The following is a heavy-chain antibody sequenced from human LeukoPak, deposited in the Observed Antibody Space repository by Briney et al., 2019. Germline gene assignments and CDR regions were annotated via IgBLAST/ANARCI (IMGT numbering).Heavy chain of an antibody. CDR1: GGSISSYY. Sequence: SETLSLTCTVSGGSISSYYWSWIRQPPGKGLEWIGYLYYSGSAKYNPSLKSRVTISVDTSENHFSLKLSSVTAADTAVYYCARKGSGTYSPFVYWGPGTLVTVSS. V-gene: IGHV4-59*01. CDR3: ARKGSGTYSPFVY. CDR2: LYYSGSA. J-gene: IGHJ4*02. D-gene: IGHD1-26*01.